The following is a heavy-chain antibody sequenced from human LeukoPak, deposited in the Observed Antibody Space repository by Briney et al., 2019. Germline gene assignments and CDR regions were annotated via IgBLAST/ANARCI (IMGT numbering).Heavy chain of an antibody. CDR3: ARSGVDSSGWSGMDV. CDR2: INHSGST. D-gene: IGHD6-19*01. V-gene: IGHV4-34*01. CDR1: GGSFSGYY. Sequence: SETLSLTCAVYGGSFSGYYWSWIRQPPGKGLEWIGEINHSGSTNYNPSLKSRVTISVDTSKNQFSLKLSSVTAADTAVYYCARSGVDSSGWSGMDVWGQGTTVTVSS. J-gene: IGHJ6*02.